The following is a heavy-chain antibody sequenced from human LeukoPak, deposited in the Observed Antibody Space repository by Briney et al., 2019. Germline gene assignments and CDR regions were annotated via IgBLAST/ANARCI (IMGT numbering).Heavy chain of an antibody. CDR3: ARGDYYDSTGYLDYRNNWFDP. J-gene: IGHJ5*02. V-gene: IGHV1-2*02. D-gene: IGHD3-22*01. CDR2: INPNSGVT. CDR1: GYSFTGYY. Sequence: ASMKVSCKASGYSFTGYYMHSVRQAPGQGLEWMGWINPNSGVTNYAQKFQGRVTMTRGTSISTAYMELSRLTSDDTAVYFCARGDYYDSTGYLDYRNNWFDPWGQGTLVTVSS.